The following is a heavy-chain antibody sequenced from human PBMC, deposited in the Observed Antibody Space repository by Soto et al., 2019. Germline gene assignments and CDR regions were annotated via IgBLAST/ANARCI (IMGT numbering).Heavy chain of an antibody. V-gene: IGHV4-59*08. CDR2: ISFTGST. D-gene: IGHD1-1*01. CDR1: GGSISSYY. CDR3: ARRTHRLDIYCSYGMDV. J-gene: IGHJ6*02. Sequence: QVQLQESGPGLVKPSETLSLTCTVSGGSISSYYWSWIRQSPGKGLEWIGYISFTGSTNYNPSLKSRVTMSIDASKSQVSLNLSSVTAADTAVYYGARRTHRLDIYCSYGMDVWGQGTTITVSS.